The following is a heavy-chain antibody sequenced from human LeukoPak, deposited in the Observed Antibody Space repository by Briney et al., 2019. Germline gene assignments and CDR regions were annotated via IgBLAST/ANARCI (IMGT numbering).Heavy chain of an antibody. CDR2: IYTSGST. Sequence: SQTLSLTCIVSGGSISSGSYYWSWIRQPAGKGLEWIGRIYTSGSTNYNPSLKSRVTISVDTSKNRFSLKLSSVTAADTAVYYCAREGDYCSGGSCYGYWGQGTLVTVSS. V-gene: IGHV4-61*02. J-gene: IGHJ4*02. CDR1: GGSISSGSYY. CDR3: AREGDYCSGGSCYGY. D-gene: IGHD2-15*01.